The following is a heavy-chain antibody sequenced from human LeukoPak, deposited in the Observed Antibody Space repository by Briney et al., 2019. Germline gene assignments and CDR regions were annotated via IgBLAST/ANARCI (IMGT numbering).Heavy chain of an antibody. D-gene: IGHD3-10*02. CDR1: GFIFDDYG. CDR3: AKELDTMFFDY. V-gene: IGHV3-9*01. Sequence: GGSLRLSCVGSGFIFDDYGMHWVRQVPGKGLEWVSGINWNSVTIGYADSVRGRFTISRDSGRKSVYLQMNSLTTDDTAFYFCAKELDTMFFDYWGQGALVTVSS. J-gene: IGHJ4*02. CDR2: INWNSVTI.